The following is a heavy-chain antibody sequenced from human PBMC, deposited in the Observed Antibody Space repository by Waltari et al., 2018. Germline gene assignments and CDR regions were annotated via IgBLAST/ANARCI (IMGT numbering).Heavy chain of an antibody. Sequence: QVQLQESGPGLVKPSQTLSLTCTVSGGSISSGGYSWSWIRQHPGKGLEWIGYIYYSGSTYYNPSLKSRVTISVDTSKNQFSLKLSSVTAADTAVYYCAREGGLNYYYYYGMDVWGQGTTVTVSS. V-gene: IGHV4-31*03. CDR3: AREGGLNYYYYYGMDV. CDR1: GGSISSGGYS. D-gene: IGHD1-26*01. J-gene: IGHJ6*02. CDR2: IYYSGST.